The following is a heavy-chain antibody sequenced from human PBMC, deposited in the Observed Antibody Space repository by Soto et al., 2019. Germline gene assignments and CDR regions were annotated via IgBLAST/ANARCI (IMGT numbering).Heavy chain of an antibody. D-gene: IGHD4-17*01. CDR3: ARHGSGYGDYVGGNWFDP. J-gene: IGHJ5*02. CDR2: ISAYNGNT. V-gene: IGHV1-18*01. CDR1: GYTFTSYG. Sequence: QVQLVQSGAEVKKPGASVKVSCKASGYTFTSYGISWVRQAPGQGLEWMGWISAYNGNTNYAQKLQGRVTMTTDTSTSTAYMELRSLRSDATAVYYCARHGSGYGDYVGGNWFDPWGQGTLVTVSS.